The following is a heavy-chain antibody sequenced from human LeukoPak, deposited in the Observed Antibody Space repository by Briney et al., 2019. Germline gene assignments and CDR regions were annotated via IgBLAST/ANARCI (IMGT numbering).Heavy chain of an antibody. J-gene: IGHJ4*02. CDR2: IYYTGST. D-gene: IGHD6-19*01. V-gene: IGHV4-59*01. CDR1: GGSISSYY. Sequence: SETLSLTCTVSGGSISSYYWNWIRQPPGKGLEWIGYIYYTGSTNYNPSVKSRVTISVDTSKNQFSLKLSSVTAADTAVYYCARGGWYFHYWGQGTLVTVSS. CDR3: ARGGWYFHY.